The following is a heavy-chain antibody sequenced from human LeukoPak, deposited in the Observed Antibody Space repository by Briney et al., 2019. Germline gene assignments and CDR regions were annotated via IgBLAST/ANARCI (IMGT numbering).Heavy chain of an antibody. CDR1: GFSFSNYW. CDR2: INTDGSTT. D-gene: IGHD4-11*01. J-gene: IGHJ4*02. V-gene: IGHV3-74*01. CDR3: ARGGSNYGDFYY. Sequence: GGSLRLSCAASGFSFSNYWMHWVRQAPGKGLVWVSRINTDGSTTNYADSVKGRFTISRDNAKNTLYLQMNSLRAEDTAMYYCARGGSNYGDFYYWGQGTLVTVSS.